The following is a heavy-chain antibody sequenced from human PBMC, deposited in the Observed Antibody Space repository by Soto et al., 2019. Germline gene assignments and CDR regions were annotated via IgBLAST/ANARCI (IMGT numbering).Heavy chain of an antibody. CDR1: GGSISSGGYY. CDR2: IYYSGST. J-gene: IGHJ6*02. Sequence: SETLSLTCTVSGGSISSGGYYWSWIRQHPGKGLEWIGYIYYSGSTYYNPSLKSRVTISVDTSKNQFSLKLSSATAADTAVYYCARGGRRSPVMDVWGQGTTVTVSS. V-gene: IGHV4-31*03. CDR3: ARGGRRSPVMDV.